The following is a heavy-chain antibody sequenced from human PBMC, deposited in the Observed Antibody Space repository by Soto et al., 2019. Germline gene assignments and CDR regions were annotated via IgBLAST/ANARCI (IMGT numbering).Heavy chain of an antibody. J-gene: IGHJ4*02. Sequence: PSETLSLTCGVSGYSISSGYYWGWIRQPPGKGLEWIGTMYWSGSTYYNPSLKSRVTISVDTSKNRFSLKLSSVTAADTAVYYCVREGYCSSTSCYGPAFEYWGQGTLVTVSS. D-gene: IGHD2-2*01. CDR2: MYWSGST. CDR3: VREGYCSSTSCYGPAFEY. CDR1: GYSISSGYY. V-gene: IGHV4-38-2*02.